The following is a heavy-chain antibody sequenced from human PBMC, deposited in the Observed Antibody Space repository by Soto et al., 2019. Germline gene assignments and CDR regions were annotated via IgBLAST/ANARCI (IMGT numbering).Heavy chain of an antibody. CDR2: IYYSGST. V-gene: IGHV4-39*01. CDR1: GGSISSSSYY. D-gene: IGHD3-10*01. CDR3: ARPFYYYGSGSDYYYYYGMDV. Sequence: PSETLSLTCTGSGGSISSSSYYWGWIRQPPGKGLEWIGSIYYSGSTYYNPSLKSRVTISVDTSKNQFSLKLSSVTAADTAVYYCARPFYYYGSGSDYYYYYGMDVWGKGTTVT. J-gene: IGHJ6*04.